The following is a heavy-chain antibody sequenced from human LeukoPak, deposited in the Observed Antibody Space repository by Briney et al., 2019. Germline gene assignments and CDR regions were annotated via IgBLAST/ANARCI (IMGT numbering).Heavy chain of an antibody. CDR1: GFTFSSYG. CDR3: AKDSANSRGFDY. V-gene: IGHV3-30*18. D-gene: IGHD6-13*01. J-gene: IGHJ4*02. CDR2: ISYDGSNK. Sequence: GGSLRLSCAASGFTFSSYGMHWVRQAPGKGLEWVAVISYDGSNKYYADSVEGRFTISRDNSKNTLYLQMNSLRAEDTAVYYCAKDSANSRGFDYWGQGTLVTVSS.